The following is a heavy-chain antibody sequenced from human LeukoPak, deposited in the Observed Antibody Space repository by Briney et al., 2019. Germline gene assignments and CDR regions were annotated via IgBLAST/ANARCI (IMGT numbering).Heavy chain of an antibody. CDR3: ITDCRSTSCYGDGAFDL. V-gene: IGHV3-15*01. CDR2: IKSEIDGGTT. J-gene: IGHJ3*01. CDR1: GLTFNKAW. D-gene: IGHD2-2*01. Sequence: PGGSLRLSCAASGLTFNKAWMSWVRQATGKGLEWVGRIKSEIDGGTTDYAAPVKGRFTISRDDSKNTLHLQMNSLKTEDTAVYYCITDCRSTSCYGDGAFDLWGQGTMVTVSS.